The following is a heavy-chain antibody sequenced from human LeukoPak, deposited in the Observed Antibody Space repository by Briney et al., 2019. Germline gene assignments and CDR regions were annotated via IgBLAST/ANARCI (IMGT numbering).Heavy chain of an antibody. CDR1: GYTFSSYG. V-gene: IGHV3-33*06. Sequence: PGRSLRLSCAASGYTFSSYGMRWVRQAPGKGLEWVAVIWYDGSNKYYADTLKGRFTISRDNSKNTLYLQMNSLRAEDTAVYYCAKVDSMIIELGAFDIWGQGTMVTVSS. D-gene: IGHD3-22*01. J-gene: IGHJ3*02. CDR3: AKVDSMIIELGAFDI. CDR2: IWYDGSNK.